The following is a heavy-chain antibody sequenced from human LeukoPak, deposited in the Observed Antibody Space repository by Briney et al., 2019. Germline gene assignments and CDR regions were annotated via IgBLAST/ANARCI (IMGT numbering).Heavy chain of an antibody. J-gene: IGHJ4*02. CDR2: IGSSGTTI. V-gene: IGHV3-48*03. CDR3: ARGITITFGGVIVYFDY. D-gene: IGHD3-16*02. CDR1: GFTFSSYE. Sequence: GGSLRLSCAASGFTFSSYEMNWVRQAPGKGLEWVSYIGSSGTTIYYADSVKGRFTISRDNAKNSLYLQMNSLRAEDTAVYYCARGITITFGGVIVYFDYWGQGTLVTVSS.